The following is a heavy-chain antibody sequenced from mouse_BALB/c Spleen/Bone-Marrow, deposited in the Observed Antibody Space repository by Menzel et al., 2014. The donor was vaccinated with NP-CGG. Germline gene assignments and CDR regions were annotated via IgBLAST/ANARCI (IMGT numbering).Heavy chain of an antibody. CDR2: FYSGSGSI. Sequence: QVQLQQPGAELVKPGASVKLSCKASGYTFXEYFIHWIKQRSGQGLEWIGWFYSGSGSIKYSEKFKDKATLTADKSSSTVYMELSRLTSEDSAVYFCARHEVITPFDYWGQGTTLTVSS. CDR3: ARHEVITPFDY. V-gene: IGHV1-62-2*01. CDR1: GYTFXEYF. J-gene: IGHJ2*01. D-gene: IGHD1-2*01.